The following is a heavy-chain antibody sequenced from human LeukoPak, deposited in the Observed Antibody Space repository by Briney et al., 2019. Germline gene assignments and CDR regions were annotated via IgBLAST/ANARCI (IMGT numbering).Heavy chain of an antibody. J-gene: IGHJ4*02. D-gene: IGHD2-15*01. CDR3: ARDYCSGGSCYSGY. CDR2: INHSGST. V-gene: IGHV4-34*01. CDR1: GGSFIGYY. Sequence: SETLSLTCAVYGGSFIGYYWSWIRQPPGKGMEWIGEINHSGSTNYNPSLKSRVTISVDTSKNQFSLKLSSVTAADTAVYYCARDYCSGGSCYSGYWGQGTLVTVSS.